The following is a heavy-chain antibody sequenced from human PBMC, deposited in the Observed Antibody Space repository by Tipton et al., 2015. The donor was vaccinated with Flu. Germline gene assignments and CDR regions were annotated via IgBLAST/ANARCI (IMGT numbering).Heavy chain of an antibody. V-gene: IGHV3-7*04. D-gene: IGHD6-13*01. J-gene: IGHJ4*02. CDR1: GFTFSSYW. CDR3: ARAIAAAGSY. CDR2: IKQDGSDK. Sequence: SLRLSCVDSGFTFSSYWMHWVRQAPGKGLEWVANIKQDGSDKYYVDSVKGRFTISRDNAKNSLYLQMNSLRAEDTAVYYCARAIAAAGSYWGQGTLVTVSS.